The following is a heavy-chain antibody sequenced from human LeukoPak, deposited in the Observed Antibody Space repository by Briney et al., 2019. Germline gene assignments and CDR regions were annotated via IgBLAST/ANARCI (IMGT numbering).Heavy chain of an antibody. CDR3: ARGGIAARRGGSYMDV. J-gene: IGHJ6*03. CDR1: GGSFSGYY. D-gene: IGHD6-6*01. CDR2: INHSGST. V-gene: IGHV4-34*01. Sequence: SETLSLTCAVYGGSFSGYYWSWIRQPPGKGLEWIGEINHSGSTNYNPSLKSRVTISVDTSKNQFSLKLSSVAAADTAGYYCARGGIAARRGGSYMDVWGKGTTVTLSS.